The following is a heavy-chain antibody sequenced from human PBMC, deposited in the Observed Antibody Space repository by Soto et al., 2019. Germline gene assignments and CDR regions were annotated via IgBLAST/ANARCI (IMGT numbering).Heavy chain of an antibody. V-gene: IGHV4-34*01. CDR3: ARGITMVRGVFDY. J-gene: IGHJ4*02. CDR2: INHRGST. D-gene: IGHD3-10*01. CDR1: GGSFSGYY. Sequence: QVQLQQWGAGLLKPSETLSLTCAVYGGSFSGYYWSWIRQPPGKGLEWIGEINHRGSTNYNPSLKSRVTISVDTSKNQFSLKLSSVTAADTAVYYCARGITMVRGVFDYWGQGTLVTVSS.